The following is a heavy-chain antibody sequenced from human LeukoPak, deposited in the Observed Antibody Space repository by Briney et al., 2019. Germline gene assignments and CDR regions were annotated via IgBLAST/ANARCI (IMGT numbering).Heavy chain of an antibody. CDR2: IFQSGST. D-gene: IGHD1-1*01. Sequence: TLSLTCAVSGGSISSGDYSWSWIRQPPGKGLEWIGYIFQSGSTYYNPSLKSRVTISVDRSRNQFSLKLSSVTAADTAVRYCARVGSDWNDVRYNWFDPWGQGTLVTVSS. J-gene: IGHJ5*02. V-gene: IGHV4-30-2*01. CDR3: ARVGSDWNDVRYNWFDP. CDR1: GGSISSGDYS.